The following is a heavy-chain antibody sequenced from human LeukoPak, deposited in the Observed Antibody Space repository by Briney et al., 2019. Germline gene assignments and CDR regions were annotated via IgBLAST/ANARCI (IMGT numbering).Heavy chain of an antibody. V-gene: IGHV3-21*01. CDR3: ARGAYCSGGSCYEEFDY. D-gene: IGHD2-15*01. CDR2: ISSSSSYI. J-gene: IGHJ4*02. CDR1: GFTFSSYS. Sequence: PGGSLRLSCAASGFTFSSYSMNWVRQASGKGLEWVSSISSSSSYIYYADSVKGRFTISRDNAKNSLYLQMNSLRAEDTAVYYCARGAYCSGGSCYEEFDYWGQGTLATVSS.